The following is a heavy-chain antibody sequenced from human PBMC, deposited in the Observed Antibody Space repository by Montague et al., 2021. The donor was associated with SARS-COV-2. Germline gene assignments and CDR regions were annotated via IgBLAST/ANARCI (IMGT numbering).Heavy chain of an antibody. CDR2: INDCGSV. CDR1: GGSFSGYF. CDR3: ARTSEMDDYVWGSYRFTAFDT. Sequence: SETLSLTCAVSGGSFSGYFWSWIRHPPGEGLEWMGEINDCGSVTXNPSSNARLTIPVDTSKKQFSLNLTSSAAADTAVYYCARTSEMDDYVWGSYRFTAFDTWGQGTMVIVSS. D-gene: IGHD3-16*02. V-gene: IGHV4-34*01. J-gene: IGHJ3*02.